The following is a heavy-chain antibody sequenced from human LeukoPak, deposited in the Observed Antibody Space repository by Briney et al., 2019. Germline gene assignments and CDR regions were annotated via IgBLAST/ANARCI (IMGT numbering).Heavy chain of an antibody. D-gene: IGHD5-24*01. V-gene: IGHV3-48*03. Sequence: PGGSLRLSCAASGFDLSTYEMNWVRQAPGKGLEWIADITISGHTKNYADSVKGRFSISRDNARTSLYLQMHSLRVEDTGVYYCARGDPHADLWGQGTLVTVS. CDR2: ITISGHTK. J-gene: IGHJ5*02. CDR3: ARGDPHADL. CDR1: GFDLSTYE.